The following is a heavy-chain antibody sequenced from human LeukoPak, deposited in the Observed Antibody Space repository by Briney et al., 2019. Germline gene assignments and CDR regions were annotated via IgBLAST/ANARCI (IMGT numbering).Heavy chain of an antibody. CDR1: GFTFDDYG. CDR3: AELGITMIGGV. J-gene: IGHJ6*04. CDR2: INWNGGST. D-gene: IGHD3-10*02. V-gene: IGHV3-20*04. Sequence: GGSLRLSCTASGFTFDDYGMNWVRQAPGKGLEWVSGINWNGGSTGYADSVKGRFTISRDNAKNSLYLQMNSLRAEDTAVYYCAELGITMIGGVWGKGTTVTISS.